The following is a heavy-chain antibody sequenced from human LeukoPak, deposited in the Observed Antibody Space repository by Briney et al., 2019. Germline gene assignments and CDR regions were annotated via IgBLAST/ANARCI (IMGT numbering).Heavy chain of an antibody. Sequence: SVKVSCKASGYTFTGYYMHWVRQAPRQGLEWMGGIIPIFGIANYAQKFQGRVTITADESTSTAYMELSSLRSEDTAVYYCAFCSSTSCLHFDYWGQGTLVTVSS. D-gene: IGHD2-2*01. J-gene: IGHJ4*02. CDR1: GYTFTGYY. CDR3: AFCSSTSCLHFDY. CDR2: IIPIFGIA. V-gene: IGHV1-69*13.